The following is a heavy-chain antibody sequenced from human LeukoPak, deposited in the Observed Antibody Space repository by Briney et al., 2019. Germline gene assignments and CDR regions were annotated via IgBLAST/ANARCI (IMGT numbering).Heavy chain of an antibody. D-gene: IGHD4-17*01. CDR2: IYYSGST. CDR3: ARELPGDPGSFQH. J-gene: IGHJ1*01. CDR1: GGSISSSSYY. V-gene: IGHV4-39*07. Sequence: SETLSLTCTVSGGSISSSSYYWGWIRQPPGKGLEWIGSIYYSGSTYYNPSLKSRVTISVDTSKNQFSLKLSSVTAADTAVYYCARELPGDPGSFQHWGQGTLVTVSS.